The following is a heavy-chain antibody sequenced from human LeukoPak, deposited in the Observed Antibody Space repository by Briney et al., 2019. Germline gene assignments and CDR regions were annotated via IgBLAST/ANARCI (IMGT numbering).Heavy chain of an antibody. J-gene: IGHJ4*02. D-gene: IGHD2-15*01. V-gene: IGHV1-2*04. CDR3: ARGPACSGGSCHSVETLVDY. CDR2: INPNSGGT. Sequence: ASVKVSCTASGYTFTGYYMHWVRQAPGQGLEWMGWINPNSGGTNYAQKFQGWVTMTRDTSISTAYMELSRLRSDDTAVYYCARGPACSGGSCHSVETLVDYWGQGTLVTVSS. CDR1: GYTFTGYY.